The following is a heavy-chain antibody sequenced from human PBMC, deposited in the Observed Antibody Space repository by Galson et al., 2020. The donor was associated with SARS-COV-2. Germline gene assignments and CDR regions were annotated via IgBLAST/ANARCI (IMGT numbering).Heavy chain of an antibody. CDR2: ISWNSGSI. CDR3: AKDILVGGSYSDDAFDI. V-gene: IGHV3-9*01. D-gene: IGHD1-26*01. Sequence: GGSLRLSCAASGFTFDDYAMHWVRQAPGKGLEWVSGISWNSGSIGYADSVKGRFTISRDNAKNSLYLQMNSLRAEDTALYYCAKDILVGGSYSDDAFDIWGQGTMVTVSS. CDR1: GFTFDDYA. J-gene: IGHJ3*02.